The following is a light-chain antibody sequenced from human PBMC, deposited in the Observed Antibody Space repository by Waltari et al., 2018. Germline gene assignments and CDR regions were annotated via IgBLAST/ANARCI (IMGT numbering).Light chain of an antibody. CDR1: QAISNS. V-gene: IGKV1-NL1*01. CDR2: STS. Sequence: DIQMTQSPSSLSASVGDRVTLTCRASQAISNSLAWYQQKPGKAPKLLLYSTSTLQSGVPSRFSGSGSGTDYTLAINNLQPEDVATYFCHHYSASPPNTFGPGT. CDR3: HHYSASPPNT. J-gene: IGKJ3*01.